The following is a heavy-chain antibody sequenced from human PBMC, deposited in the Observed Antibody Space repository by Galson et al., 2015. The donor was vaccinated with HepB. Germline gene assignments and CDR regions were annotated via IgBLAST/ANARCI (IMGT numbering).Heavy chain of an antibody. CDR2: TYQIGRT. D-gene: IGHD2-2*01. CDR1: GAFISSDGNS. J-gene: IGHJ3*02. CDR3: ATEPESYCSSSSCYPVGACDI. Sequence: TLSLTCAVSGAFISSDGNSWSWIRQPPGKGLEWIGYTYQIGRTYYNPSLKSRVTMSVEKSENHFSLKLTSVTAADTAVYYCATEPESYCSSSSCYPVGACDIWGLGPLVTVSS. V-gene: IGHV4-30-2*01.